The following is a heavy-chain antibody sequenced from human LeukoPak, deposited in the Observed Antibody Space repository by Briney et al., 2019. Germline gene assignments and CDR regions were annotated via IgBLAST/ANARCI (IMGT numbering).Heavy chain of an antibody. CDR3: ARDPLRRGTSYLDN. CDR2: VSLERNDK. J-gene: IGHJ4*02. V-gene: IGHV3-30*03. CDR1: GFTLTSFG. D-gene: IGHD1-26*01. Sequence: GGSLRLSCAASGFTLTSFGFHWVRQAPGKGLEWLAIVSLERNDKYYADSVKGRFTISGDESKNTLYPQMNSLRSEDTAVYYCARDPLRRGTSYLDNWGQGTLVTVAS.